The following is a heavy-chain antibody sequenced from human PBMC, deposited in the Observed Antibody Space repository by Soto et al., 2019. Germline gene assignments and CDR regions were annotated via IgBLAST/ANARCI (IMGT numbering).Heavy chain of an antibody. V-gene: IGHV1-8*01. CDR2: MNPNTGNT. CDR1: GYTFATYD. Sequence: QVQLVQSGADVKKPGASVKVSCKASGYTFATYDFAWVRQATGQGLEWMGWMNPNTGNTGYAQAFRGRVTMTRNTSITTAYMELSSLRSEDTAVYFCARRKERSGPYYLDYWGQGTLVTVSS. D-gene: IGHD6-25*01. CDR3: ARRKERSGPYYLDY. J-gene: IGHJ4*02.